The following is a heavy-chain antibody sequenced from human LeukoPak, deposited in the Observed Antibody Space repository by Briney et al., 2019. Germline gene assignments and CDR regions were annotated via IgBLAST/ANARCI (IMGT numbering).Heavy chain of an antibody. V-gene: IGHV3-23*01. CDR2: ISGSGGST. D-gene: IGHD6-13*01. CDR1: GFTFRSYA. J-gene: IGHJ4*02. CDR3: AKFVPESSGIAAAGYFDY. Sequence: GGSLRLSCAASGFTFRSYAMSGVRQAPGKGLEWVSAISGSGGSTYYEDCVKRLFTIPRDNPNNTLYLQLNSLRAEDTAVYYCAKFVPESSGIAAAGYFDYWGQGTLVTVS.